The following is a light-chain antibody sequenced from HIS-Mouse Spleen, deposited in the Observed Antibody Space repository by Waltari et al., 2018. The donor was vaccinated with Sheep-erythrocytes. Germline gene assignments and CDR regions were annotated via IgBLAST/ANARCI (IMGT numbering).Light chain of an antibody. J-gene: IGKJ3*01. CDR2: GAS. V-gene: IGKV3-20*01. Sequence: EIVLTPSPGTLSLSPGERATLSCRASQSVSSCYLAWYQQKPGQAPRLLIYGASSRATGIPDRFSGSGSGTDFTLTISRLEPEDFAVYYCQQYGSSPFTFGPGTKVDIK. CDR1: QSVSSCY. CDR3: QQYGSSPFT.